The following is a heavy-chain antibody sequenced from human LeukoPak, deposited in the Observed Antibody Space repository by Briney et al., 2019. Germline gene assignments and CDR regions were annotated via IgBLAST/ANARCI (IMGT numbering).Heavy chain of an antibody. CDR3: AKGNDYGDRNPDY. V-gene: IGHV3-30*02. CDR2: IRYDGSNK. J-gene: IGHJ4*02. D-gene: IGHD4-17*01. CDR1: GFTFSSYG. Sequence: GGSLTLSCAASGFTFSSYGMHWVRQAPGKGLEWVAFIRYDGSNKYYADSVKGRFTISRDNSKNTLYLQMNSLRAEDTAVYYCAKGNDYGDRNPDYWGQGTLVTVSS.